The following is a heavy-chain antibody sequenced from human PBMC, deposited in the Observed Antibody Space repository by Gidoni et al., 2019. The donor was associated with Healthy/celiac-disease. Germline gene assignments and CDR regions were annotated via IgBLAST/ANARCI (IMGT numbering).Heavy chain of an antibody. D-gene: IGHD2-2*01. CDR1: GYSFTSYW. CDR3: ARSCSSTSCPYWYFDL. V-gene: IGHV5-51*01. Sequence: EVQLVQSGAEVKKPGESLKISCKGSGYSFTSYWIGWVRQMPGKGLEWMGIIYPGDSDTRYNPSFQGQVTISADKSISTAYLQWSSLKASDTAMYYCARSCSSTSCPYWYFDLWGRGTLVTVSS. J-gene: IGHJ2*01. CDR2: IYPGDSDT.